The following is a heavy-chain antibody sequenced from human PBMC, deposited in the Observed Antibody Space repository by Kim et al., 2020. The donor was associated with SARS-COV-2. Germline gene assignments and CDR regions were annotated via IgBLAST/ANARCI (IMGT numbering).Heavy chain of an antibody. CDR3: ARVISSSDFWSGYRGGPTYYFDY. Sequence: SETLSLTCTVSGGSISSGGYYWSWIRQHPGKGLEWIGYIYYSGSTYCNPSLKSRVTISVDTSKNQFSLKLSSVTAADTAVYYCARVISSSDFWSGYRGGPTYYFDYWGQGTLVTVSS. CDR2: IYYSGST. J-gene: IGHJ4*02. V-gene: IGHV4-31*03. D-gene: IGHD3-3*01. CDR1: GGSISSGGYY.